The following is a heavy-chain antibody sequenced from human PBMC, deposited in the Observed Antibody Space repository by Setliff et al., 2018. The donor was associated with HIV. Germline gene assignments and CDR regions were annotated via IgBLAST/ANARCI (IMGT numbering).Heavy chain of an antibody. J-gene: IGHJ6*04. CDR3: TRRGADSYYPRPLDV. CDR2: INHSGST. V-gene: IGHV4-39*07. CDR1: GGSINSTSYY. Sequence: SETLSLTCTVSGGSINSTSYYWSWIRQPPGKGLEWIGEINHSGSTNYNPSLKSRVTISVDTSKNQFSLRLNSVTAADTAIYYCTRRGADSYYPRPLDVWGKGTTVTVSS. D-gene: IGHD3-10*01.